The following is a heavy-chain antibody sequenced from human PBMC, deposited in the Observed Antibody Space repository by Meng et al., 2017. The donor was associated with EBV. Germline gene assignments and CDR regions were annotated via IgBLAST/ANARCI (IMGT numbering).Heavy chain of an antibody. D-gene: IGHD4-23*01. CDR2: INHSGST. Sequence: QVQQQQGGAGLLKPSETLSLPCAVYGGSFSGYYWSWIRQPPGKGLEWIGEINHSGSTNYNPSLKSRVTISVDTSKNQFSLKLSSVTAADTAMYYCAGSYGGVLNYWGQGTLVTVSS. V-gene: IGHV4-34*01. CDR1: GGSFSGYY. CDR3: AGSYGGVLNY. J-gene: IGHJ4*02.